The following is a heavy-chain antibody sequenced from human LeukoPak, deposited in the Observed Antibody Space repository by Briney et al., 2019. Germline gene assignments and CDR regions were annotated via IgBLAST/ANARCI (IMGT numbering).Heavy chain of an antibody. V-gene: IGHV3-15*01. CDR1: GFTFTNAW. J-gene: IGHJ4*02. CDR2: IKSKADGGTA. CDR3: ARGFCSSTNCYQGPFDF. D-gene: IGHD2-2*01. Sequence: KLGGSLRLSCAASGFTFTNAWMTWVRRAPGKGLEWVGRIKSKADGGTADYAAPVKGRFIISRDDSKNTLYLQMNSLRTEDTAVYYCARGFCSSTNCYQGPFDFWGQGTLVTVSS.